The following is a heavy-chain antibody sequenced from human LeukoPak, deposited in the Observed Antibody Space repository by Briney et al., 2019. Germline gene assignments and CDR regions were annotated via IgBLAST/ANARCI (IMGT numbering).Heavy chain of an antibody. CDR1: GGSFSGYY. D-gene: IGHD3-10*01. Sequence: TSETLSHTCAVYGGSFSGYYWSWIRQPPGKGLEWIGEINHSGSTNYNPSLKSRVTISVDTSKNQFSLKLSSVTAADTAVYYCARGRPTNYYGSGVPFDYWGQGTLVTVSS. V-gene: IGHV4-34*01. J-gene: IGHJ4*02. CDR2: INHSGST. CDR3: ARGRPTNYYGSGVPFDY.